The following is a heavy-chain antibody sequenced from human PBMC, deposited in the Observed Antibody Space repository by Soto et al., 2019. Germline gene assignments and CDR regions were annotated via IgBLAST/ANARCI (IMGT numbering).Heavy chain of an antibody. CDR1: GYTFTNYG. V-gene: IGHV1-18*01. Sequence: QVQLVQSGAEVKKPGASVTFSCKASGYTFTNYGINWVRQAPGQGLEWMGWISAYSGHTNYAQKLQDRVTMTTDTSTSTAYMELRSLRSDDTAVYYCARRPHLADNVELDYWGQGTLVTVSS. J-gene: IGHJ4*02. CDR2: ISAYSGHT. D-gene: IGHD6-19*01. CDR3: ARRPHLADNVELDY.